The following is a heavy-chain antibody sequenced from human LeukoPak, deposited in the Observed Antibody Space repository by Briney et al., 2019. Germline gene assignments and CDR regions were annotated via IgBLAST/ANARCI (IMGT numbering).Heavy chain of an antibody. CDR1: GGTFSSYA. CDR3: ARQRREMVRGVFDWFDP. J-gene: IGHJ5*02. CDR2: IIPIFGTA. V-gene: IGHV1-69*13. Sequence: SVRVSCKASGGTFSSYAISWVRQAPGQGLEWMGGIIPIFGTANYAQKFQGRVTITADESTSTAYMELSSLRSEDTAVYYCARQRREMVRGVFDWFDPWGQGTLVTVSS. D-gene: IGHD3-10*01.